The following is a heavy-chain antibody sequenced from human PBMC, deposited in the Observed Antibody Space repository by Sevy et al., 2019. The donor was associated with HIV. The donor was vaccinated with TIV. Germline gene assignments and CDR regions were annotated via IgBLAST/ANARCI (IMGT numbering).Heavy chain of an antibody. Sequence: ASVKVSCKASGDTFITYDINWVRQATGQGLEWMGWMSPKSGNTDYAQKFQGRLIMTRDLATSTAYMELSSLRSEDTAVYYWASGGSGDVWNYEYYYYGMDVWGQGTTVTVSS. V-gene: IGHV1-8*01. CDR3: ASGGSGDVWNYEYYYYGMDV. J-gene: IGHJ6*02. CDR1: GDTFITYD. CDR2: MSPKSGNT. D-gene: IGHD3-3*01.